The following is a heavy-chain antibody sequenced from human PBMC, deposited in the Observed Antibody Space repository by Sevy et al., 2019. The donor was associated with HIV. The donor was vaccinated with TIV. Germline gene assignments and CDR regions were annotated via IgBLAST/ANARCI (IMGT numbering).Heavy chain of an antibody. J-gene: IGHJ6*02. CDR2: ISYDGSNK. Sequence: GGSLRLSCAASGFTFSSYGMHWVRQAPGKGLEWVAVISYDGSNKYYADSVKGRFTISRDNSKNTLYLQMNSLRAEDTAVYYCAKDRSGYTQGHYGMDVWGQGTTVTVSS. D-gene: IGHD5-12*01. CDR3: AKDRSGYTQGHYGMDV. V-gene: IGHV3-30*18. CDR1: GFTFSSYG.